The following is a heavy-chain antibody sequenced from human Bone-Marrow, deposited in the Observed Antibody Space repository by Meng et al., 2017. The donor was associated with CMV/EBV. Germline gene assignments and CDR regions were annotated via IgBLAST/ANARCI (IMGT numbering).Heavy chain of an antibody. J-gene: IGHJ6*02. CDR2: MNPNSGNT. V-gene: IGHV1-8*01. D-gene: IGHD6-6*01. Sequence: ASEKVSCKASGYTFTSYDINWVRQATGQGLEWMGWMNPNSGNTGYAQKFQGRVTMTRNTSISTAYMELSSLRSEDTAVYYCARGTYSSSSFGFYYYYYGMDVWGQGTTVTVSS. CDR3: ARGTYSSSSFGFYYYYYGMDV. CDR1: GYTFTSYD.